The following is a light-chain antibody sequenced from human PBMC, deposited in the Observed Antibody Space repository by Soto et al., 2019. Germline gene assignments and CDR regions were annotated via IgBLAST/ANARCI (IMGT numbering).Light chain of an antibody. CDR2: AAS. Sequence: EIVLTQSPGTLSLSPGERATLSCRASQSVSYTSLAWYQQKPRQAPRLLIYAASSRATGIPDRFSGSGSGTDFTLTISRLEPEDFAVYYCQYYYNSPAYTFGQGNRLEIK. V-gene: IGKV3-20*01. J-gene: IGKJ2*01. CDR3: QYYYNSPAYT. CDR1: QSVSYTS.